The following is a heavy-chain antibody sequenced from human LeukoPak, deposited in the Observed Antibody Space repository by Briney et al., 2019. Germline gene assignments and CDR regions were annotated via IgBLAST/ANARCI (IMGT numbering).Heavy chain of an antibody. D-gene: IGHD6-19*01. CDR2: IYYSGST. CDR1: GGSISSYY. Sequence: PSETLSLTCTVSGGSISSYYWSWIRQPPGEGLEWIGYIYYSGSTNYNPSLKSRVTISVDTSKNQFSLKLSSVTAADTAVYYCARDLIAVAGARSYYYGMDVWGQGTTVTVSS. J-gene: IGHJ6*02. V-gene: IGHV4-59*01. CDR3: ARDLIAVAGARSYYYGMDV.